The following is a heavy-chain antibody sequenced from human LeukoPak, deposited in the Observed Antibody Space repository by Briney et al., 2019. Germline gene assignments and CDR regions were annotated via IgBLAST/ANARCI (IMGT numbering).Heavy chain of an antibody. V-gene: IGHV3-30*04. CDR3: ARGGTTVPKRYFQH. J-gene: IGHJ1*01. D-gene: IGHD4-17*01. CDR2: ISYDGSNK. Sequence: GGSLRLSCAASGFTFSSYAMHWVRQAPGKGLEWVAVISYDGSNKYNADSVKGRFTISRDNSKNTLYLQMNSLRAEDTAVYYCARGGTTVPKRYFQHWGQGTLVTVSS. CDR1: GFTFSSYA.